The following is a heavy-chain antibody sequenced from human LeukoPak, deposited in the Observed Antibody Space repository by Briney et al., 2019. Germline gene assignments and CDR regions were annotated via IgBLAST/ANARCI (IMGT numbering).Heavy chain of an antibody. V-gene: IGHV1-18*01. D-gene: IGHD3-10*01. CDR3: ARSLYGSGSYHPRPVNFDY. J-gene: IGHJ4*02. Sequence: GASVKVSCKASGYTFTNYGISWVRQAPGQGLEWMGWISGYNGHTNYAQKLQGRVTMTTDTSTSTAYMELRSLRSDDTAVYYCARSLYGSGSYHPRPVNFDYWGQGTLVTVSS. CDR1: GYTFTNYG. CDR2: ISGYNGHT.